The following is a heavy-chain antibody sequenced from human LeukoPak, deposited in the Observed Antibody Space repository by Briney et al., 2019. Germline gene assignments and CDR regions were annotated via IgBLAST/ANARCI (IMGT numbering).Heavy chain of an antibody. CDR3: ASRMT. CDR2: INHSGST. CDR1: GGSFSGYY. Sequence: SETLSLTCAVYGGSFSGYYWSWIRQPPGKGLEWIREINHSGSTNYNPSLKSRVTISVDTSKNQFSLKLSSVTAADTAVYYCASRMTWGQGTLVTVSS. J-gene: IGHJ4*02. V-gene: IGHV4-34*01. D-gene: IGHD2-15*01.